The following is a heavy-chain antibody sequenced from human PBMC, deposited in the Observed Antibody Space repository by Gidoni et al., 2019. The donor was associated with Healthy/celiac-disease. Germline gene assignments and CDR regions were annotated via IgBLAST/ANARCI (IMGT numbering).Heavy chain of an antibody. V-gene: IGHV3-21*01. CDR2: ISSSSNYL. J-gene: IGHJ4*02. Sequence: EVQLVESGGGLVKPGGSLRLSCAASGFTFSSYSINWVRQAPGKGLEWVSTISSSSNYLYYADSVEGRFPISRDNAKNSLYLQMNSLRAEDTAVYYCARDKEYDFWSGYKGAFDYWGQGTLVTVSS. CDR1: GFTFSSYS. D-gene: IGHD3-3*01. CDR3: ARDKEYDFWSGYKGAFDY.